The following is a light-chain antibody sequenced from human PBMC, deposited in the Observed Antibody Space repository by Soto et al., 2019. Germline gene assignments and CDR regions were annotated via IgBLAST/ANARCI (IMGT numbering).Light chain of an antibody. CDR2: RAS. J-gene: IGKJ2*01. CDR3: QQSFSTPQL. Sequence: DIQVTQSPSSLSASVGDRVSITCRASQNINKYLNWYQQKPGKAPEVLIYRASSLQSGIPSRFSGSGSGTEFTLTITSLRPEDFATYYCQQSFSTPQLFGQGTKLEI. V-gene: IGKV1-39*01. CDR1: QNINKY.